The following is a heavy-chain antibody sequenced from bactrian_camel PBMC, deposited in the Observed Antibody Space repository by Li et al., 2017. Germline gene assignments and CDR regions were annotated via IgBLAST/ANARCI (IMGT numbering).Heavy chain of an antibody. D-gene: IGHD1*01. CDR1: GYTHNNYC. V-gene: IGHV3S53*01. J-gene: IGHJ4*01. Sequence: VQLVESGGGLVQAGGSLRLSCDSSGYTHNNYCMAWFRQGPGNEREGVAALDTDGSTTYIDSVEGRFTISQDDAKNILYLQMNSLKPEDTAMYYCAADPGRCVHNFYDANRLAYKGQGTQVTVS. CDR2: LDTDGST.